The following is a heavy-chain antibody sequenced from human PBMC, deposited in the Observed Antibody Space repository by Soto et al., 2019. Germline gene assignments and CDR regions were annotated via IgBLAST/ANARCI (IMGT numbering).Heavy chain of an antibody. CDR2: ISGSVAVT. J-gene: IGHJ4*02. CDR1: GFTFSSYA. Sequence: EVQLLESGGGLVQPGGSLRLSCAASGFTFSSYAMSWVRQAPGKGLEWVSAISGSVAVTYYADSVKGRFTISRDNSTNTLYLQMNNLRVEDTAVYYCAKGSSDYRPYYFDYWGQGTLVTVSS. V-gene: IGHV3-23*01. D-gene: IGHD3-22*01. CDR3: AKGSSDYRPYYFDY.